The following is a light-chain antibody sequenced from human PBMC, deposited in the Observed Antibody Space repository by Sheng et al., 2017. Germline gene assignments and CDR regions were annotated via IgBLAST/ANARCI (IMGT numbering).Light chain of an antibody. Sequence: EIVMTQSPATLSVSPGERATLSCRASQSVGTSVAWYQQKPGQAPRLLIYGVFTRATGIPARFSGSGSGTEFTLTISSLQSEDFAVYYCQQYNSWPPKTFGPGTESGSQT. J-gene: IGKJ3*01. CDR2: GVF. CDR1: QSVGTS. V-gene: IGKV3-15*01. CDR3: QQYNSWPPKT.